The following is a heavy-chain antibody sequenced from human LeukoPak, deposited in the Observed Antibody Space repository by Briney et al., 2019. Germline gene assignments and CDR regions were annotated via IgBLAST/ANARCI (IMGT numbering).Heavy chain of an antibody. CDR3: AKDIGGYSFAAEY. Sequence: PGGSLRLSCAASGFTFDDYAMHWVRQGPGKGLEWVSLISGDGGITYYADSVKGRFTIPRDNSKNSLYLQMNSLRTEETALYYCAKDIGGYSFAAEYWGQGTLVTVSS. D-gene: IGHD5-18*01. J-gene: IGHJ4*02. CDR1: GFTFDDYA. CDR2: ISGDGGIT. V-gene: IGHV3-43*02.